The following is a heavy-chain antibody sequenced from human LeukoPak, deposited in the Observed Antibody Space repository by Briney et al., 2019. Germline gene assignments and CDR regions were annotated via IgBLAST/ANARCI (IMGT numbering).Heavy chain of an antibody. D-gene: IGHD3-10*01. J-gene: IGHJ6*02. V-gene: IGHV4-61*02. CDR1: GGSISSGSYY. CDR3: ARAGYTYYYGSGSYAYYYYYGMDA. Sequence: SETLSLTCTVSGGSISSGSYYWSWIRQPAGKGLEWIGRIYTSGSTNYNPSLKSRVTISVDTSKNQFSLKLSSVTAADTAVYYCARAGYTYYYGSGSYAYYYYYGMDAWGQGTTVTVSS. CDR2: IYTSGST.